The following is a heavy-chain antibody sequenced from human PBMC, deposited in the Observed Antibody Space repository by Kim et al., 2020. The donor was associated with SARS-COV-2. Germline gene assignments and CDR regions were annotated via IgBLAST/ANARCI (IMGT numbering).Heavy chain of an antibody. CDR2: IYYSGST. CDR1: GGSISSYY. Sequence: SETLSLTCTVSGGSISSYYWSWIRQPPGKGLEWIGYIYYSGSTNYNPSLKSRVTISVDTSKNQFSLKLSSVTAADTAVYYCARSGYYGSGSYYNFDAFDIWGQGTMVTVSS. V-gene: IGHV4-59*01. CDR3: ARSGYYGSGSYYNFDAFDI. J-gene: IGHJ3*02. D-gene: IGHD3-10*01.